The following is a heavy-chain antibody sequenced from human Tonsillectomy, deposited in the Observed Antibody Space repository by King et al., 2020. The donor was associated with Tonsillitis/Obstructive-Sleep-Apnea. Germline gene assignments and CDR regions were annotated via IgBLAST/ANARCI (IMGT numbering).Heavy chain of an antibody. Sequence: VQLVQSGGGLVQPGGSLRLSCAASGFTFSSYAMSWVRQAPGKGLEWVSAISGSGGSTYYADSVKGRFTISRDNSKNTLYLQMNSLRAEDTAVYYCAKDDQQWLDREMRVGYMDVWGKGTTVTVSS. CDR1: GFTFSSYA. J-gene: IGHJ6*03. D-gene: IGHD6-19*01. CDR3: AKDDQQWLDREMRVGYMDV. V-gene: IGHV3-23*04. CDR2: ISGSGGST.